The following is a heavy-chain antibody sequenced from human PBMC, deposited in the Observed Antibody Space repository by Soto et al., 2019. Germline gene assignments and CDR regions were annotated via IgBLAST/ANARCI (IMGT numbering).Heavy chain of an antibody. V-gene: IGHV3-23*01. Sequence: EVQLLESGGGLVQPGGSLRLSCAASGFTFSNYAMSWVRQAPGKGLEWVSTISGSGGNTYYPDSVKGRFTISRDNSKNTVELQMNSLRAEDTAVYYCAKERLGRGADYWGQGALVTVTS. CDR2: ISGSGGNT. J-gene: IGHJ4*02. CDR1: GFTFSNYA. CDR3: AKERLGRGADY.